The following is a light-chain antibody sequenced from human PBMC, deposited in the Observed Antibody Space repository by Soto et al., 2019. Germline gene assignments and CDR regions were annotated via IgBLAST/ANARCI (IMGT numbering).Light chain of an antibody. J-gene: IGLJ2*01. CDR1: SGDIGGYNY. CDR2: DVS. CDR3: CSYAGSYTFVV. Sequence: QSALTQPASVSGSPGQSITISCTGTSGDIGGYNYVSWYQQHPGKAPKLMIYDVSKRPSGVPDRFSGSKSGNTASLTISGLQAEDEADYYCCSYAGSYTFVVFGGGTKLTVL. V-gene: IGLV2-11*01.